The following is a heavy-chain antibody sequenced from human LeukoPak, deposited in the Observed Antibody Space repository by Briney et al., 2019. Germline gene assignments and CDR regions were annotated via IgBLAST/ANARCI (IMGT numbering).Heavy chain of an antibody. D-gene: IGHD1/OR15-1a*01. CDR2: IYYTGNS. J-gene: IGHJ4*02. CDR1: GGSISSSSHH. CDR3: SREHYSTSDY. Sequence: TETLSLTCTVSGGSISSSSHHWAWIRQPPGKGLEWIASIYYTGNSYYNPSLRSRLTISVDSSKDQFSLRLSSVTAADTAVYYCSREHYSTSDYWGQGILVTVSS. V-gene: IGHV4-39*01.